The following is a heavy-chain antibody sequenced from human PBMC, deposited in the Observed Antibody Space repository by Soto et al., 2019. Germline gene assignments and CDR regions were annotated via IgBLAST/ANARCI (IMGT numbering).Heavy chain of an antibody. V-gene: IGHV3-30-3*01. D-gene: IGHD3-10*01. CDR2: ISYDGSNK. CDR3: ARDLNVLLWFGELWY. CDR1: GFTFSSYA. Sequence: PGGSLRLSCAASGFTFSSYAMHWVRQAPGKGLEWVAVISYDGSNKYYADSVKGRFTISRDNSKNTLYLQMNSLRAEDTAVYYCARDLNVLLWFGELWYWGQGTLVTVSS. J-gene: IGHJ4*02.